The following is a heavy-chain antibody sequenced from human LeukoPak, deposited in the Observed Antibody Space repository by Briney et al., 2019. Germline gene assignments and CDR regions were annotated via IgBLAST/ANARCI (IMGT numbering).Heavy chain of an antibody. Sequence: ASVKVSCKASGYTFTSYDINWVRQATGQGLEWMGWMDPNSGNTGYAQKFQGRVTMTRNTSISTAYMELSSLRSEDTAVYYCARQRSNYGDYYYYYYMDVWGKGTTVTVSS. CDR2: MDPNSGNT. CDR1: GYTFTSYD. CDR3: ARQRSNYGDYYYYYYMDV. D-gene: IGHD4-11*01. V-gene: IGHV1-8*01. J-gene: IGHJ6*03.